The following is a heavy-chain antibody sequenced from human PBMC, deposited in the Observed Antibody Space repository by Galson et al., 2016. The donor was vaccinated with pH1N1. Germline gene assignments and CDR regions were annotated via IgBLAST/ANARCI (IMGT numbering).Heavy chain of an antibody. V-gene: IGHV2-70*01. CDR2: IDWDDNK. Sequence: PALVKPTQTLTLTCTFSGFSLSTSGMCVSWIRQPPGKALEWLALIDWDDNKYYSTSLKTRLTISKDTSKNHVVLTMTNMDPVDTATYYCARMRYGDYSDWFDPWGQGTLVTVSS. CDR1: GFSLSTSGMC. CDR3: ARMRYGDYSDWFDP. J-gene: IGHJ5*02. D-gene: IGHD4-17*01.